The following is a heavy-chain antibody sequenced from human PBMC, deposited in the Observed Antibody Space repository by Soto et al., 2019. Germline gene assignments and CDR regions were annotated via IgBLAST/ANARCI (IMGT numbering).Heavy chain of an antibody. D-gene: IGHD6-13*01. J-gene: IGHJ5*02. Sequence: GGSLGRSSTTSGFTFAYYAINSVRQAPGTGLEWVGLIRNHSYSGRVEYAASVKDRFIVSREDSKSVAYLQMNSLRAEDTAVYYCTRDASRDSSARGWFDPWGPGTLVTVSS. V-gene: IGHV3-49*04. CDR3: TRDASRDSSARGWFDP. CDR1: GFTFAYYA. CDR2: IRNHSYSGRV.